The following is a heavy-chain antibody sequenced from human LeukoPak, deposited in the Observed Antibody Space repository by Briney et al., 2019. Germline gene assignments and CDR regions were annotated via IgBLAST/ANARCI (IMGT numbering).Heavy chain of an antibody. CDR2: ISSSGSTI. J-gene: IGHJ3*02. Sequence: GGSLRLSCAASGFTFSSYEMNWVRQAPGKGLEWVSYISSSGSTIYYADSVKGRFTISRDNAKNSLYPQMNSLRAEDTAVYYCARADSSGWYHDAFDIWGQGTMVTVSS. D-gene: IGHD6-19*01. V-gene: IGHV3-48*03. CDR1: GFTFSSYE. CDR3: ARADSSGWYHDAFDI.